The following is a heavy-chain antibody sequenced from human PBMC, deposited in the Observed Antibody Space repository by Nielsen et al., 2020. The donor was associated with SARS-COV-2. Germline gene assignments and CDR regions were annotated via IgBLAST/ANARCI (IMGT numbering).Heavy chain of an antibody. V-gene: IGHV3-7*05. CDR2: IKQDGSEK. Sequence: ESLKLSCAASGFTFSSYWMSWVRQAPGKGLEWVANIKQDGSEKYYVDSVKGRFTIPRDNAKNSLYLQMNSLRAEDTAVYYCARDRILFDPWGQGTLVTVSS. CDR1: GFTFSSYW. J-gene: IGHJ5*02. D-gene: IGHD2/OR15-2a*01. CDR3: ARDRILFDP.